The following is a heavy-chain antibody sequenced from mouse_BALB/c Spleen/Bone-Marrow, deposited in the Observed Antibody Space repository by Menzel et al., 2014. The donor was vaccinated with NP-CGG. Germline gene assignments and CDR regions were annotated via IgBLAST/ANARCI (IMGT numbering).Heavy chain of an antibody. Sequence: VQLQQSGAELVRPGTSVKVSCKASGYAFTNYLIEWVKQRPGQGLEWIGVINPGSGGTNYNEKFKGKATLTADKSSSTAYMQLSSLTSDDYAVYFCARNANWLFAYWGQGTLVTVSA. V-gene: IGHV1-54*01. CDR2: INPGSGGT. CDR1: GYAFTNYL. D-gene: IGHD4-1*01. CDR3: ARNANWLFAY. J-gene: IGHJ3*01.